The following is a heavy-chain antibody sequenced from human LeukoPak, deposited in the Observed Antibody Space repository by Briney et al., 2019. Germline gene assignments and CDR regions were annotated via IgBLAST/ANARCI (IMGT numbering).Heavy chain of an antibody. CDR2: IYYSGST. CDR3: ARGVGRFGANWFDP. CDR1: GGSISSGGYS. D-gene: IGHD3-10*01. Sequence: SETLSLTCSVSGGSISSGGYSWSWIRQPPGKGLEWIGYIYYSGSTYYNPSLKSRVTISVDTSKNQFSLKLSSVTAADTAVYYCARGVGRFGANWFDPWGQGTLVTVSS. J-gene: IGHJ5*02. V-gene: IGHV4-30-4*07.